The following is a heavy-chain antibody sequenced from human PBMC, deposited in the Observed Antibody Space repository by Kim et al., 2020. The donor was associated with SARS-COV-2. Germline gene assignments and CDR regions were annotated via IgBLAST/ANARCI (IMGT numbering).Heavy chain of an antibody. J-gene: IGHJ3*02. V-gene: IGHV4-59*01. CDR1: GGSISSYY. CDR3: ARGKLSPGIDAFDI. D-gene: IGHD3-10*01. Sequence: SETLSLTCTVSGGSISSYYWSWIRQPPGKGLEWIGYIYYSGSTNYNPSLKSRVTISVDTSKNQFSLKLSSVTAADTAVYYCARGKLSPGIDAFDIWGQGTMVTVSS. CDR2: IYYSGST.